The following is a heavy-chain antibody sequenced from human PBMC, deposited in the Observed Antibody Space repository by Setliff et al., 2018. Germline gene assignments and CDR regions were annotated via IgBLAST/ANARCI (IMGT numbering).Heavy chain of an antibody. V-gene: IGHV4-4*02. D-gene: IGHD3-10*01. CDR1: GGSISSSNW. J-gene: IGHJ5*02. CDR2: IYHTGST. Sequence: SETLSLTCAVSGGSISSSNWWSWVRQPPGKGLEWIGEIYHTGSTNYNPSLKSRLTISVDKSKNQFSLSLRSVTAADTAVYYCATDGPVLNGDYISWGQGTLVTVSS. CDR3: ATDGPVLNGDYIS.